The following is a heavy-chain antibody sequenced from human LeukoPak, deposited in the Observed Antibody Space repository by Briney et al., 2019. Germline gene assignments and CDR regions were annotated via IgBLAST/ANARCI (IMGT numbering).Heavy chain of an antibody. Sequence: GGSLRLSCAASGFTFSDYSMNWVRQAPGKGLEWVASVNSLSSYIYYADSMRGRFTITRDNAKNSLFLQMNSLRAEDTAVYYCARLRRNSDRSDFFYYYDHWGQGTLVTLSS. CDR2: VNSLSSYI. CDR3: ARLRRNSDRSDFFYYYDH. D-gene: IGHD3-22*01. V-gene: IGHV3-21*01. CDR1: GFTFSDYS. J-gene: IGHJ4*02.